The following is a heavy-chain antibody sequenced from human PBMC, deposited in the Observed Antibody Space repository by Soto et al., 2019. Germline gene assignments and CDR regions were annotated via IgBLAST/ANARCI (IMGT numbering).Heavy chain of an antibody. Sequence: GVSLRLSCVASGFTFSAYSMSWVRQAPGQGLEWVSSITSSSTYIYYTRSVEGRFTISRDDAKNSLHLQMDSLRAEDTAVYYCARDLLEGYGHARQPDYWGQGTLVTVSS. CDR1: GFTFSAYS. CDR2: ITSSSTYI. D-gene: IGHD5-18*01. J-gene: IGHJ4*02. CDR3: ARDLLEGYGHARQPDY. V-gene: IGHV3-21*06.